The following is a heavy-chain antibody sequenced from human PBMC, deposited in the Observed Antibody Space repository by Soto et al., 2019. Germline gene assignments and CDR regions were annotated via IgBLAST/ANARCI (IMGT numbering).Heavy chain of an antibody. V-gene: IGHV4-4*02. CDR1: GGSISSSNW. CDR2: IYHSGST. J-gene: IGHJ5*02. D-gene: IGHD5-12*01. CDR3: ARAGTGGYSGYDVVRTHWFDP. Sequence: QVQLQESGPGLVKPSGTLSLTCAVSGGSISSSNWWSWVRQPPGKGLEWIGEIYHSGSTNYNPSLKSRVTISVDKLKNQFSLKLSSVTAADTAVYYCARAGTGGYSGYDVVRTHWFDPWGQGTLVTVSS.